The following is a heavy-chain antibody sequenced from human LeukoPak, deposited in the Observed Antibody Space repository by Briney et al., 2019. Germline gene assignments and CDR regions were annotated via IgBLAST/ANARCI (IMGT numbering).Heavy chain of an antibody. CDR2: IRYDGSNK. CDR3: AKDHASSGYPFDY. V-gene: IGHV3-30*02. Sequence: PGGSLRLSCAASGFTFSSYGMHWVRQAPGKGLEWVAFIRYDGSNKYYADSVKGRFTISRDNSKNTLYLQMNSLRAEDTAVYYCAKDHASSGYPFDYWGQGTLVTVSS. J-gene: IGHJ4*02. CDR1: GFTFSSYG. D-gene: IGHD3-22*01.